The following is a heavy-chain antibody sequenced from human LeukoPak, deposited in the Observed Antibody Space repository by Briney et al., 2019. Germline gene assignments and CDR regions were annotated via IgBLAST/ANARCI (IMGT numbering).Heavy chain of an antibody. Sequence: SETLSPTCTVSGDSVSSDNYYWSWIRQPAGKGLEWIGRIYTSGNINYNPSLKGRVTISVDTSRNQFSLKLSSVTAADTAVYYCAGEHGFDSSGYYFPHHWGQGTLVTVSS. D-gene: IGHD3-22*01. CDR3: AGEHGFDSSGYYFPHH. V-gene: IGHV4-61*02. CDR2: IYTSGNI. J-gene: IGHJ5*02. CDR1: GDSVSSDNYY.